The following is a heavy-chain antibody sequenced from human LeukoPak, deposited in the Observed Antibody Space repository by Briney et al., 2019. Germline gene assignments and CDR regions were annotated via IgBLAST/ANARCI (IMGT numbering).Heavy chain of an antibody. D-gene: IGHD3-10*02. V-gene: IGHV4-39*01. CDR1: GGSISSSSYY. J-gene: IGHJ4*02. Sequence: SETLSLICTVSGGSISSSSYYWGWIRQPPGKGLEWIGSIYYSGSTYYNPSLKSRVTISVDTSKNQFSLKLSSVTAADTAVYYCASLLFLRIKSPFDYWGQGTLVTVSS. CDR3: ASLLFLRIKSPFDY. CDR2: IYYSGST.